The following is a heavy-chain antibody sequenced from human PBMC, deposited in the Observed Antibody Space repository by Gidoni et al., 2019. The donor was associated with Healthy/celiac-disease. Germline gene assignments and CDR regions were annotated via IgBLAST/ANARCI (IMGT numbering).Heavy chain of an antibody. CDR2: IDPSDSYT. J-gene: IGHJ5*02. V-gene: IGHV5-10-1*03. D-gene: IGHD3-16*01. Sequence: EVQLVQSGTEVKKPGESLRISCKGSGYSFTSYWISWVRQMPGKGLEWVGRIDPSDSYTTYSPSFQGHVTISTDNSISTAYLQWSSLKASDTAMYYCTRGGGRTNWFDPWGQGTLVSVSS. CDR3: TRGGGRTNWFDP. CDR1: GYSFTSYW.